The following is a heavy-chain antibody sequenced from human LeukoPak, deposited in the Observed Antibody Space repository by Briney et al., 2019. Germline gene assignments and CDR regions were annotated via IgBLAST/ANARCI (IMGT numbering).Heavy chain of an antibody. Sequence: PSETLSLTCTVSGGSISSSSYYWGWIRQPPGKGLEWIGYIYYSGSTNYNPSLKSRVTISVDTSKNQFSLKLSSVTAADTAVYYCARSKVVPPPGWFDPWGQGTLVTVSS. J-gene: IGHJ5*02. CDR2: IYYSGST. D-gene: IGHD2-2*01. V-gene: IGHV4-61*05. CDR1: GGSISSSSYY. CDR3: ARSKVVPPPGWFDP.